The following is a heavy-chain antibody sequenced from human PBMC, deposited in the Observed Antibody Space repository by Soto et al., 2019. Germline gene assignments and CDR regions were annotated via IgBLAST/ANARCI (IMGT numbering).Heavy chain of an antibody. J-gene: IGHJ5*02. CDR1: GFPFSDYY. V-gene: IGHV3-11*03. Sequence: PGGSLRLSCATSGFPFSDYYMSWIRQAPGKGLEWLSHISPKSTYRNYADSVKGRFTISRDNTKSSLSLQMNSLRAEDTAVYYCARCAVLMTTSGGWCNWFDPWGQGTQVTVSS. D-gene: IGHD2-21*01. CDR3: ARCAVLMTTSGGWCNWFDP. CDR2: ISPKSTYR.